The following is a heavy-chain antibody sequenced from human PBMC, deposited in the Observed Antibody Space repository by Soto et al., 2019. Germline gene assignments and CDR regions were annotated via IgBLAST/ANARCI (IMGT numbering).Heavy chain of an antibody. Sequence: QVQLQESGPGLVKPSETLSLICTVSGGSISNYYWSWIRQPAGKGLEWIGRTYTSGSANYNPSLKSRVTMAVDTSRNQFSLKLTSVTAADTAVYYCARGGAASGMDFDYWGQGTLVTVSS. CDR1: GGSISNYY. J-gene: IGHJ4*02. CDR2: TYTSGSA. D-gene: IGHD6-13*01. CDR3: ARGGAASGMDFDY. V-gene: IGHV4-4*07.